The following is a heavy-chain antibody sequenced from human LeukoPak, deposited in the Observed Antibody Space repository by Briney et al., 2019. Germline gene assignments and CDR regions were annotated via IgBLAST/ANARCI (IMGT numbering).Heavy chain of an antibody. CDR3: AREGYSPRDGYNFNFDY. V-gene: IGHV3-7*01. J-gene: IGHJ4*02. CDR1: GFTFSSYS. D-gene: IGHD5-24*01. CDR2: IKQDVTEK. Sequence: GGSLRLSCAASGFTFSSYSMNWVRQAPGKGLEWVAYIKQDVTEKYYVDSVKGRFSISRDNAKNSLYLQMNSLRAEDTAVYYCAREGYSPRDGYNFNFDYWGQGTLVTVSS.